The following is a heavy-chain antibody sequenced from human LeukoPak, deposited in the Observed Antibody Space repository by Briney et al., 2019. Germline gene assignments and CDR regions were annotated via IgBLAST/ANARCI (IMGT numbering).Heavy chain of an antibody. CDR1: RNSVARTA. CDR3: ARGGRGYCTSSSCYFDY. J-gene: IGHJ4*02. Sequence: PPQTLPVPCTISRNSVARTAWKWIRQSPSIGLEWLGRTYYRSKWYNDYAVSVKSRITINPDTSKNQFSLQLNSVTPEDTAVYYCARGGRGYCTSSSCYFDYWGQGTLVTVSS. D-gene: IGHD2-2*01. CDR2: TYYRSKWYN. V-gene: IGHV6-1*01.